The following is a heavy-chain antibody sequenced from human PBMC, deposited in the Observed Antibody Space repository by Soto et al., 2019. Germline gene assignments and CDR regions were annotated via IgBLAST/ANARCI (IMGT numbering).Heavy chain of an antibody. D-gene: IGHD2-2*01. CDR2: IYPGDSDT. J-gene: IGHJ6*02. CDR3: ARHYCSSTSCYPGYYYYYGMDV. CDR1: GYSFTSYW. V-gene: IGHV5-51*01. Sequence: PGESLKISCKGSGYSFTSYWIGWVRQMPGKGPEWMGIIYPGDSDTRYSPSFQGQVTISADKSISTAYLQWSSLKASDTAMYYCARHYCSSTSCYPGYYYYYGMDVWGQGTTVTVSS.